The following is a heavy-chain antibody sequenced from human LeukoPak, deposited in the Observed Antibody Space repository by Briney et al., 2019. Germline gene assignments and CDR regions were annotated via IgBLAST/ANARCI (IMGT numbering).Heavy chain of an antibody. V-gene: IGHV4-34*01. CDR3: ARDQSDYYDSSGYPFDY. D-gene: IGHD3-22*01. CDR2: INHSGST. CDR1: GGSFSGYY. J-gene: IGHJ4*02. Sequence: PSETLSLTCAVYGGSFSGYYWSWIRQPPGKGLEWIGEINHSGSTYYNPSLKSRVTISVDTSKNQFSLKLSSVTAADTAVYYCARDQSDYYDSSGYPFDYWGQGTLVTVFS.